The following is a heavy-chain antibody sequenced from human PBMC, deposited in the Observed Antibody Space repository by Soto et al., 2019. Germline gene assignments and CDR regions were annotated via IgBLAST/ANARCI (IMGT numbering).Heavy chain of an antibody. V-gene: IGHV1-2*02. J-gene: IGHJ3*02. Sequence: GASVKVSCKASGYTFTGYYMHWVRQAPGQGLEWMGWINPNSGGTNYAQKFQGRVTMTRDTSISTAYMELSRLRSDDTAVYYCARREADIAPRGADAFDIWGQGKMVTVSS. CDR2: INPNSGGT. CDR1: GYTFTGYY. D-gene: IGHD6-6*01. CDR3: ARREADIAPRGADAFDI.